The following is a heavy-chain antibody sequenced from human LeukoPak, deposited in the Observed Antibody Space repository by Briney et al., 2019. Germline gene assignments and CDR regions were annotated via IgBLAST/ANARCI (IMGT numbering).Heavy chain of an antibody. CDR1: SDSMSNYY. J-gene: IGHJ3*02. CDR2: IYYTGNA. V-gene: IGHV4-59*13. CDR3: ARHHYDSTHDAFDI. D-gene: IGHD3-22*01. Sequence: SETLSLTCTVSSDSMSNYYWSWIRQPPGKGLEWFAYIYYTGNANYNPSLKSQVTISVDTSKNQFSLKLNSVTAADTAVYYCARHHYDSTHDAFDIWGQGTMVTVSS.